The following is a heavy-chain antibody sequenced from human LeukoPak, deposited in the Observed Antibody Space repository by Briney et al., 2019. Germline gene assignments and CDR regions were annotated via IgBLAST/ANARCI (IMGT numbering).Heavy chain of an antibody. V-gene: IGHV3-21*01. CDR2: ISSSSSYI. CDR3: ASTVRYFDWLPID. J-gene: IGHJ4*02. CDR1: GFTFSSYS. D-gene: IGHD3-9*01. Sequence: PGGSLRLSCAASGFTFSSYSMNWVRQAPGKGLEWVSSISSSSSYIYYADSVKGRFTISRGNAKNSLYLQMNSLRAEDTAVYYCASTVRYFDWLPIDWGQGTLVTVSS.